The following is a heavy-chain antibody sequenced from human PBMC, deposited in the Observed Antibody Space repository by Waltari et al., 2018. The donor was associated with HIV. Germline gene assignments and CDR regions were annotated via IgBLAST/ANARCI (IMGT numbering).Heavy chain of an antibody. CDR1: GLPLQNFA. V-gene: IGHV3-7*01. J-gene: IGHJ6*02. D-gene: IGHD1-26*01. CDR3: ARIGTFPHNYAINF. CDR2: IKDDGSEK. Sequence: VQLMGSGVGWVGSGGSVSPSCAGCGLPLQNFAMVWVRQTPVKGLEWVAHIKDDGSEKYYMGSVQGRFAISRDNAKNSMVLQMNSLTAEDTAVYYCARIGTFPHNYAINFWGQGTTVTVSS.